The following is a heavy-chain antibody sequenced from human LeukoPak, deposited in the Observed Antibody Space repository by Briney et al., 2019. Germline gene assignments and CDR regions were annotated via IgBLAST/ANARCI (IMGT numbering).Heavy chain of an antibody. D-gene: IGHD2-8*02. CDR3: ARGVVYAIENWYFDL. V-gene: IGHV4-61*02. CDR1: GGSISSGSYY. Sequence: PSETLSLTCTVSGGSISSGSYYWSWIRQPAGKGLEWIGRIYTSGSTNYNPSLKSRVTISVDTSKNQFSLKLSSVTAADTAVYYCARGVVYAIENWYFDLWGRGTLVTASS. CDR2: IYTSGST. J-gene: IGHJ2*01.